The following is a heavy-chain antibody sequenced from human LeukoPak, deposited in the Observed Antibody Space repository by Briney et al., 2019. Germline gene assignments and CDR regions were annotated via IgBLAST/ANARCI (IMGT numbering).Heavy chain of an antibody. CDR1: GGTFSSYA. J-gene: IGHJ6*02. CDR2: IIPIFGTA. CDR3: AKDETPSPYDFWSGYWSAADYYYYGMDV. D-gene: IGHD3-3*01. Sequence: SVKVSCKASGGTFSSYAISWVRQAPGQGLEWMGGIIPIFGTANYAQKFQGRVTITADESTSTAYMELSSLRSEDTAVYYCAKDETPSPYDFWSGYWSAADYYYYGMDVWGQGTTVTVSS. V-gene: IGHV1-69*01.